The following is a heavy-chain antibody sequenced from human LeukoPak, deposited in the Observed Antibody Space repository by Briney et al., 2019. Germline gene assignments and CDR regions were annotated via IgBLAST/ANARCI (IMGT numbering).Heavy chain of an antibody. J-gene: IGHJ4*02. V-gene: IGHV3-48*03. CDR1: GFAFSSYE. Sequence: PGGSLRLSCAAPGFAFSSYEMNWVRQAPGKGMEWVSCISSSGSTIYYADSVKGRFTISRDNAKNSLHLQMNSLRAEDTAVYYCARDPPNYDILTGYYKNYFDYWGQGTLVAVSS. CDR2: ISSSGSTI. CDR3: ARDPPNYDILTGYYKNYFDY. D-gene: IGHD3-9*01.